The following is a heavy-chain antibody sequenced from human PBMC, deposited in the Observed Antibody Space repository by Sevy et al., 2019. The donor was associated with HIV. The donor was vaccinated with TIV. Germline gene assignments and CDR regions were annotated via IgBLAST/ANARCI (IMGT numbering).Heavy chain of an antibody. CDR1: GFTFSIYW. D-gene: IGHD6-13*01. Sequence: GGSLRLSCAASGFTFSIYWMTCVRQAPGKGLEWVANIKPDGSKKYYVDSVKGRFTISRDNAENSLYLQMNSLRAEDTAVYYCARAIALADSYWGQGTQVTVSS. CDR3: ARAIALADSY. V-gene: IGHV3-7*01. CDR2: IKPDGSKK. J-gene: IGHJ4*02.